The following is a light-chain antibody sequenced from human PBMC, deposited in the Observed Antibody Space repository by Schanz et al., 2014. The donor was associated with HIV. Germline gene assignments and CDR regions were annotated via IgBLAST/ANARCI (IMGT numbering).Light chain of an antibody. CDR2: GAS. Sequence: EIVLTQSPATLSLSPGGRATLSCRASQSVSSYLAWYQQKPGQAPRLLIYGASTRATGIPARFSGSGTGTEFTLTISRLESEDFAIYYCQQYNNWPPEGTFGQGTKVELK. V-gene: IGKV3-15*01. CDR1: QSVSSY. CDR3: QQYNNWPPEGT. J-gene: IGKJ1*01.